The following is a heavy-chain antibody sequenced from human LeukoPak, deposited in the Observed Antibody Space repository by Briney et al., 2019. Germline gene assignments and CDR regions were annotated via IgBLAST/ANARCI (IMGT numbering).Heavy chain of an antibody. CDR3: ARERDSSGYYLRY. CDR1: GFTVSSSY. Sequence: GGSLRLSCTASGFTVSSSYMSWVRQAPGKGLEWVSVIYTGGSTYYADSVKGLFTISRDNSKNTLYLQMNSLRAEDTAVYYCARERDSSGYYLRYWGQGTLVTVSS. V-gene: IGHV3-53*01. D-gene: IGHD3-22*01. CDR2: IYTGGST. J-gene: IGHJ4*02.